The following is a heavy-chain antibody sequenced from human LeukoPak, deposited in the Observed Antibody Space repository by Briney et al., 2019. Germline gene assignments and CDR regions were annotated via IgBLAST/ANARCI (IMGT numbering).Heavy chain of an antibody. CDR2: TYYRSTWYN. D-gene: IGHD2-2*01. Sequence: SQTLSLTFAISGDSVSINSVTWNWIRQSPSRGLEWLGGTYYRSTWYNDYAVSVRGRITVNPDTSKNQFSLHLNSVTPEDTAVYYCARRLTQYDCFDPWGQGILVTVSS. CDR1: GDSVSINSVT. V-gene: IGHV6-1*01. J-gene: IGHJ5*02. CDR3: ARRLTQYDCFDP.